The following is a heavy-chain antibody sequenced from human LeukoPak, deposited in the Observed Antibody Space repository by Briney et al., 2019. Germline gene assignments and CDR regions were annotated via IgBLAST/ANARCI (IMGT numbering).Heavy chain of an antibody. V-gene: IGHV3-30*14. J-gene: IGHJ4*02. D-gene: IGHD1-1*01. Sequence: GRSLTLACAPSALTFGSHPMHWLRQPPAKVLEWLALISYDGTKKYYADSAKGRLTIYRDHTENTMYHQSDREKEEGTGTYYCAKQLTVTRNFDDWGQGALVIVSS. CDR2: ISYDGTKK. CDR3: AKQLTVTRNFDD. CDR1: ALTFGSHP.